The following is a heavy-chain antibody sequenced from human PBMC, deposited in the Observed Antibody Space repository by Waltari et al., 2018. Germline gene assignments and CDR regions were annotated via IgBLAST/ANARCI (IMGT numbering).Heavy chain of an antibody. CDR1: GYTFTSYD. J-gene: IGHJ4*02. Sequence: QVQLVQSGAEVKKPGASVKVSCKASGYTFTSYDINWVRQATGQGLEWMGWMNHNSGNTDDAQKFQGRVTMTRNTSISTAYMELSSLRSEDTAVYYCARGIAVAGTNADYWGQGTLVTVSS. D-gene: IGHD6-19*01. CDR2: MNHNSGNT. CDR3: ARGIAVAGTNADY. V-gene: IGHV1-8*01.